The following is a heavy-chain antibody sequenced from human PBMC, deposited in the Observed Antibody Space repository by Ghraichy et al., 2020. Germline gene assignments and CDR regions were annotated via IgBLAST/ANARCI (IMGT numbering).Heavy chain of an antibody. D-gene: IGHD3-10*01. CDR1: GFTFSSYW. CDR2: INTDGSST. CDR3: VRTFYNSPDN. Sequence: LSLTCAAYGFTFSSYWMHWVRQAPGKGLVWVSRINTDGSSTTYADSVKGRFTISRDNAKNTLFLQMNSLRAEDTAVYYCVRTFYNSPDNWGQGTLVTVSS. J-gene: IGHJ4*02. V-gene: IGHV3-74*01.